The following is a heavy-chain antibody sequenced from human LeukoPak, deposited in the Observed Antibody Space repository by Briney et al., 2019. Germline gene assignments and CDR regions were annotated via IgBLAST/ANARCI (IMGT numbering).Heavy chain of an antibody. V-gene: IGHV3-23*01. CDR3: AKDKFGGAPRNALDY. Sequence: GGSLRLSCAASGFTFSSYAMSWVRQAPGKGLEWVSAISGSDGSTYYADSVKGRSTISRDNSKNTLYLQMNSLRAEDTAVYYCAKDKFGGAPRNALDYGGQGTLVTVSS. CDR2: ISGSDGST. CDR1: GFTFSSYA. D-gene: IGHD3-16*01. J-gene: IGHJ4*02.